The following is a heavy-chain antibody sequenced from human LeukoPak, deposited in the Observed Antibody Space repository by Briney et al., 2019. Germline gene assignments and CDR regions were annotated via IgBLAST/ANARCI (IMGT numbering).Heavy chain of an antibody. Sequence: ASVKVSCKASGYTFTSYYMHWVRQAPGQGLEWMGWINPNSGGTNYAQKFQGWVTMTRDTSISTAYMELSRLRSDDTAVYYCARGDFIRLITMVRGVIPPDYYYYGMDVWGKGTTVTVSS. V-gene: IGHV1-2*04. CDR3: ARGDFIRLITMVRGVIPPDYYYYGMDV. CDR2: INPNSGGT. D-gene: IGHD3-10*01. J-gene: IGHJ6*04. CDR1: GYTFTSYY.